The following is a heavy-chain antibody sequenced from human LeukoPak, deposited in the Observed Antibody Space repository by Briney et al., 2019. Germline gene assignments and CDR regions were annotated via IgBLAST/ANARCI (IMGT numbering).Heavy chain of an antibody. Sequence: QTGGSLRLSCAASGFSFSNYGMHWVRQAPGKGLEMDAVISHDGSIEYYADSVKGRFTISRDNSKNTLYLQMNSLRAEDTAAYYCARSPFGGVIVIGDYWGQGTLVTVSS. CDR2: ISHDGSIE. CDR3: ARSPFGGVIVIGDY. CDR1: GFSFSNYG. D-gene: IGHD3-16*02. V-gene: IGHV3-30*03. J-gene: IGHJ4*02.